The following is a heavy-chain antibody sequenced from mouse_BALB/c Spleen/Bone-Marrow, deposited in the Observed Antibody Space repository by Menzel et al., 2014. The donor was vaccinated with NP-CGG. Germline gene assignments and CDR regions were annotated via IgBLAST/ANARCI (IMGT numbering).Heavy chain of an antibody. CDR3: ARGGTGRVYFDV. CDR2: ISYDGSN. Sequence: EVQLQESGPGLVKPSQSLSLTCSVTGYSITSGYYWNWIRQFPGNKLEWMGYISYDGSNNYNPSLKNRISITRDTSKNQFFQKLNSVTTEDTATYYCARGGTGRVYFDVWGAGTTVTGSS. J-gene: IGHJ1*01. CDR1: GYSITSGYY. V-gene: IGHV3-6*02. D-gene: IGHD4-1*01.